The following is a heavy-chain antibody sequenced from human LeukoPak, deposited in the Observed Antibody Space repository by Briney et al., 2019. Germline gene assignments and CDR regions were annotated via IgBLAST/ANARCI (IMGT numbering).Heavy chain of an antibody. CDR1: GGSISSGNW. V-gene: IGHV4-4*02. Sequence: SETLSLTCAVPGGSISSGNWWSWVRQPPGKGLEWIGEINHSGSTNYNPSLKSRVTMSVDKSKNQFSLKLSSVTAADTAVYYCARKKAGEPFFDYWGQGTLVTVSS. CDR3: ARKKAGEPFFDY. D-gene: IGHD7-27*01. J-gene: IGHJ4*02. CDR2: INHSGST.